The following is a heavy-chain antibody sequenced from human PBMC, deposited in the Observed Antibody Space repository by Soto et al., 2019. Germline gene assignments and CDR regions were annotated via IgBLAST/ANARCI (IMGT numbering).Heavy chain of an antibody. Sequence: QVQLVQSGAEMKEPGSSVKVSCKTSGGTFSSSAISWLRQAPGQGLEWMGGIIPLFRTPDYAQKFQGRVTIAADESTSTAYVELSSLRSEDTAVYYCARDNDRLQLGGNYYYMLDVWGQGTTITVSS. D-gene: IGHD4-4*01. CDR2: IIPLFRTP. V-gene: IGHV1-69*12. J-gene: IGHJ6*02. CDR3: ARDNDRLQLGGNYYYMLDV. CDR1: GGTFSSSA.